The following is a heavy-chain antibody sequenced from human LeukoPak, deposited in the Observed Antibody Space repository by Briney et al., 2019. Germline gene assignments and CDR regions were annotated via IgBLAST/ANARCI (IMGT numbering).Heavy chain of an antibody. CDR3: ARDTYYYDSSGYRPIDY. CDR1: GFTVSSNY. D-gene: IGHD3-22*01. V-gene: IGHV3-53*01. J-gene: IGHJ4*02. Sequence: GGSLRLSCAASGFTVSSNYMSWVRQAPGKGLEWVSVIYSGGSTYYADSVKGRFTISRDNSKNTLYLQMNSLRAEDTAVYYCARDTYYYDSSGYRPIDYWGQGTLVTVSS. CDR2: IYSGGST.